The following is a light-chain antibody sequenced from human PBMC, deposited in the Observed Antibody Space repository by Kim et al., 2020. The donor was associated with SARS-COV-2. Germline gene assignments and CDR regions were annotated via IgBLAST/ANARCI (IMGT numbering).Light chain of an antibody. Sequence: SSELTQDPTVSVALGQTVRITCQGDSLRIYYASWYQQKPGQAPVLVIYGKNNRPSGIPDRFSGSSSGNTASLTISGAQAEDEADYYCNSRDNNANSWVFG. V-gene: IGLV3-19*01. J-gene: IGLJ3*02. CDR3: NSRDNNANSWV. CDR1: SLRIYY. CDR2: GKN.